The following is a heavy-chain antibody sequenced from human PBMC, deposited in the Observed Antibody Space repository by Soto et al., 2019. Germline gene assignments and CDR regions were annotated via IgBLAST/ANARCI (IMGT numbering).Heavy chain of an antibody. CDR1: GYTFTSYG. V-gene: IGHV1-18*01. CDR3: ASAISGWFDP. CDR2: TGAYNGYT. J-gene: IGHJ5*02. Sequence: HVQLVQSGPAVKKPGASVKVSCKASGYTFTSYGITWVRQAPGQGVEWMGWTGAYNGYTKYAQKYQGRVTMTTNTSTSAAYMELRCLRSDDTAIYYCASAISGWFDPWGQGTLVTVSS.